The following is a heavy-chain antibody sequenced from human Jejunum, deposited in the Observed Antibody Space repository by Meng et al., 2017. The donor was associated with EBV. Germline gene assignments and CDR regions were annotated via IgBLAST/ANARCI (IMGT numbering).Heavy chain of an antibody. CDR2: VDPEDGDT. CDR1: EYMFTDDD. V-gene: IGHV1-69-2*01. Sequence: EDQLVQSGAAVKQPRATVKIYSKVAEYMFTDDDIPWVQQDPGKGLEWMGLVDPEDGDTMYAEKFQGRVTITADTSTDKAYMELSSLRSEDMAVYYCATGHYNWKYPDYWGHGTLVTVSS. CDR3: ATGHYNWKYPDY. D-gene: IGHD1-7*01. J-gene: IGHJ4*01.